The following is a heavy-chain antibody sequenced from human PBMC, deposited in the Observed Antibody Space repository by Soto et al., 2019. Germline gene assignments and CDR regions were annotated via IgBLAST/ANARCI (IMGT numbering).Heavy chain of an antibody. CDR1: GFTFSSYA. CDR2: ISYDGSNK. Sequence: QVQLVESGGGVVQPGRSLRLSCAASGFTFSSYAMHWVRQAPGKGLEWVAVISYDGSNKYYADSVKGRFTISRDNSKNSLYLQMTSLRAEDTAVYYCARVAVEMATIHVFDSWGQGTLVTVSS. CDR3: ARVAVEMATIHVFDS. V-gene: IGHV3-30-3*01. D-gene: IGHD5-12*01. J-gene: IGHJ4*02.